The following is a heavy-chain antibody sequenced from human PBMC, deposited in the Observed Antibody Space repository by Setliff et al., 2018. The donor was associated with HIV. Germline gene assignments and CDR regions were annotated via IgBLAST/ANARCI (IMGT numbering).Heavy chain of an antibody. CDR2: IHSGGST. CDR3: AREPHELRYFDWLLYPAYYYYGMDV. J-gene: IGHJ6*02. Sequence: PGGSLRLSCAASGFTVSSNYMSWVRQAPGKGLEWVSVIHSGGSTYYADSVKGRFTISRDNSKNTLYLQMNSLRAEETALYYCAREPHELRYFDWLLYPAYYYYGMDVWGQGTTVTVSS. D-gene: IGHD3-9*01. CDR1: GFTVSSNY. V-gene: IGHV3-66*02.